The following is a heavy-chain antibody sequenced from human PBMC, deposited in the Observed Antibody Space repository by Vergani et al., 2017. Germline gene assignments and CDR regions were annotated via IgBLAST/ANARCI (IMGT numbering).Heavy chain of an antibody. V-gene: IGHV1-58*01. CDR3: ARDASTIAARGAFDI. D-gene: IGHD6-6*01. Sequence: QMQLVQSGPEVKKPGTSVKVSCKASGFTFTSSAVQWVRQARGQRLEWIGWIVVGSGNTNYAQKFQGWVTMTRDTSISTAYMELNRLRSDDTAVYYCARDASTIAARGAFDIWGQGTMVTVSS. J-gene: IGHJ3*02. CDR2: IVVGSGNT. CDR1: GFTFTSSA.